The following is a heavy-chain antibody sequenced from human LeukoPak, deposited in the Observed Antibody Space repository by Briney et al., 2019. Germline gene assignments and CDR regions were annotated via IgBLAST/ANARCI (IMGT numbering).Heavy chain of an antibody. CDR1: GFAFNTYA. CDR3: ARLRTFDY. J-gene: IGHJ4*02. CDR2: IWHDGSHK. D-gene: IGHD1-14*01. Sequence: GTSLRLSCAASGFAFNTYAMHWVRQAPGKGLEWVTLIWHDGSHKFYIDSVRGRFTISRDNSKNTVYLQMNSLRAEDTAVYYCARLRTFDYWGQGTLVTVSS. V-gene: IGHV3-33*01.